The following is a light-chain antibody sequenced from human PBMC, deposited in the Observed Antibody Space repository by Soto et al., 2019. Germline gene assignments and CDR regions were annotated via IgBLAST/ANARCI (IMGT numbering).Light chain of an antibody. J-gene: IGKJ1*01. CDR1: QSISSW. CDR2: DAS. CDR3: QQSYSTMWT. V-gene: IGKV1-5*01. Sequence: DIQMTQSPSTLSASVGDRVTITCRASQSISSWLAWYQQKPGKAPKLLIYDASSLESGVPSRFGGSGSGTDFTLTISSLQPEDFATYYCQQSYSTMWTFGQGTKVDIK.